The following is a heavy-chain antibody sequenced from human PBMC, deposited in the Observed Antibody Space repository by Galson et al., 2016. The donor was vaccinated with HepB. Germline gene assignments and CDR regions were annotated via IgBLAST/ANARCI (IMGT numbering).Heavy chain of an antibody. Sequence: PALVKPPQTLTLTCPFSGFSLTTSGVGVGWIRQPPGKAREWPVLIYWDDDKRYSPSLRSRLTIRKDTSKNQVVLTMTNMDPADTATYYCAHRVVGYTATWNAGYFAYWGQGTLVTVSS. D-gene: IGHD1-1*01. CDR3: AHRVVGYTATWNAGYFAY. CDR2: IYWDDDK. CDR1: GFSLTTSGVG. V-gene: IGHV2-5*02. J-gene: IGHJ4*02.